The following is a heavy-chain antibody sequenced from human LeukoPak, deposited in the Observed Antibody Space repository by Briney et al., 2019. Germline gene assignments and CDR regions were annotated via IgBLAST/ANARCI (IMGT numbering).Heavy chain of an antibody. CDR1: GYTFTSYG. J-gene: IGHJ4*02. V-gene: IGHV1-18*01. Sequence: WASVNVSCKASGYTFTSYGISWVRQAPGQGLEWMGWISAYNGNTNYAQKLQGRVTMTTDTSTSTASMGLRRLRPDDTAVYYCARDVAVAGASDYWRQGTLVTVSS. CDR2: ISAYNGNT. D-gene: IGHD6-19*01. CDR3: ARDVAVAGASDY.